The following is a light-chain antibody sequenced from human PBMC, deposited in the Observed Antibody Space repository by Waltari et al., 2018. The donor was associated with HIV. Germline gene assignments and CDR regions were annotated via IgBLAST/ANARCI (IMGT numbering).Light chain of an antibody. J-gene: IGLJ3*02. CDR1: RSDIGHFDL. V-gene: IGLV2-23*02. Sequence: QSALTQPASVSGSPGQSITVSCPGTRSDIGHFDLVPSYQQEPGKAPKLIIHDVTARPSGVSSRVSGSKSGNTAFLTISGLQVEDESLYFCCSFSPNGASWVFGGGTKVTVL. CDR2: DVT. CDR3: CSFSPNGASWV.